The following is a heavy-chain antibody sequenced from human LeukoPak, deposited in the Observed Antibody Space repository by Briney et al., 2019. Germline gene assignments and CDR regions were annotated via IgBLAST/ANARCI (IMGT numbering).Heavy chain of an antibody. CDR1: GASMRDHY. CDR2: IYYMLNA. Sequence: ASETLSLTYAVSGASMRDHYWTWIRQPPGKGLEWIGNIYYMLNANSYNPPLKSRVSISMDTPGTQFSLKLNSVTAADTAVYYCATSFRSGWGFDSWGQGILVAVSS. CDR3: ATSFRSGWGFDS. J-gene: IGHJ4*02. D-gene: IGHD6-19*01. V-gene: IGHV4-59*11.